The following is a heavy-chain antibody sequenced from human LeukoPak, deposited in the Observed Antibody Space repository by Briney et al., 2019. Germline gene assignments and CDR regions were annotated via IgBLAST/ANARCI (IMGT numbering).Heavy chain of an antibody. CDR3: ARRPYPKQNFDY. CDR2: INPNSGGT. J-gene: IGHJ4*02. Sequence: ASVKVSCKASGYTFTGYYMHWVRQAPGQGLEWMGWINPNSGGTNYAQKFQGRVTVTRDTSISTAYMELSRLRSDDTAVYYCARRPYPKQNFDYWGQGTLVTVSS. V-gene: IGHV1-2*02. CDR1: GYTFTGYY.